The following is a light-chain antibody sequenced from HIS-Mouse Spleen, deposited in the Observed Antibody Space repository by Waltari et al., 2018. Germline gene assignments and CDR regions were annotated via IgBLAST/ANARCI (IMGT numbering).Light chain of an antibody. CDR3: SSYTSSSTYV. CDR1: SSDVGGYNH. J-gene: IGLJ1*01. CDR2: EVS. Sequence: QSALTQPASVSGSPGQSIPISCTGTSSDVGGYNHVSWYQQHPGKAPKLMIYEVSNRPSGVSNRFSGSKSGNTASLTISGLRAEDEADYYCSSYTSSSTYVFGTGTKVTVL. V-gene: IGLV2-14*01.